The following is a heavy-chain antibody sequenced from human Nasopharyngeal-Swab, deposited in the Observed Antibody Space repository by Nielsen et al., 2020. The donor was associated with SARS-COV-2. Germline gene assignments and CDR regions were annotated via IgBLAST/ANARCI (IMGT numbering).Heavy chain of an antibody. CDR2: IYYSGST. V-gene: IGHV4-39*01. CDR1: GGSISSSSYY. Sequence: SETLSLTCTVSGGSISSSSYYWVWIRQPPGKGLEWIGSIYYSGSTYYNPSLKSRVTISVDTSKTQFSLKLSSVTAADTAVYYCASQPSNWFDPWGQGTLVTVSS. CDR3: ASQPSNWFDP. J-gene: IGHJ5*02.